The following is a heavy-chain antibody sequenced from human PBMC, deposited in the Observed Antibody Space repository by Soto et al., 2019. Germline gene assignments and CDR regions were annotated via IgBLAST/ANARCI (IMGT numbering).Heavy chain of an antibody. D-gene: IGHD3-10*01. CDR1: GYTFISYE. J-gene: IGHJ6*03. V-gene: IGHV1-8*02. CDR2: MNPSSGNT. Sequence: ASVKVSCKASGYTFISYEINWVRQATGQGLEWMGWMNPSSGNTGYAQKFQGRVTMTRNTSISTAYMELSSLRSEDTAVYYCARGGRFYYGSGSSLGYYFYMDVWGKGTTVTVSS. CDR3: ARGGRFYYGSGSSLGYYFYMDV.